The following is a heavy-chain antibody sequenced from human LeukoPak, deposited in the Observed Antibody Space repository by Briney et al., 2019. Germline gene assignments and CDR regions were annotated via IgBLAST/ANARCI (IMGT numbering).Heavy chain of an antibody. V-gene: IGHV1-2*02. J-gene: IGHJ4*02. CDR2: INPNSGGT. Sequence: ASVKVSCKASGYSSTGNYMHWVRQAPGQGLEWMGWINPNSGGTNYAQKFQGRVTMTRDTSTSTAYMELSRPRYARTSVYYCARARPFSGSYYLDYWGQGTLVTVSS. D-gene: IGHD1-26*01. CDR1: GYSSTGNY. CDR3: ARARPFSGSYYLDY.